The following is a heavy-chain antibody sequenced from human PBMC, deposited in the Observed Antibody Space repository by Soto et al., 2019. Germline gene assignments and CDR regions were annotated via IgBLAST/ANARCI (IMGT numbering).Heavy chain of an antibody. Sequence: QLQLQESGPGLVKPSETLSLTCTVSGGSISSSSYYWGWIRQPPGKGLEWIGSIYYSGSTYYNPSLKSRVPISVYTSKYPLSLKLSSVTAADTAVYYCARPANSGSYEDYYYYGMDVWVQGTTVTVSS. D-gene: IGHD1-26*01. CDR1: GGSISSSSYY. CDR2: IYYSGST. J-gene: IGHJ6*02. V-gene: IGHV4-39*01. CDR3: ARPANSGSYEDYYYYGMDV.